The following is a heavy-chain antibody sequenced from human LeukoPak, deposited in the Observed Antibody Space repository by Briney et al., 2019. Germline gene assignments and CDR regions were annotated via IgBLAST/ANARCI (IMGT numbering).Heavy chain of an antibody. CDR3: ATDIIVTLIFAS. CDR2: ISARSTTI. V-gene: IGHV3-48*01. J-gene: IGHJ4*02. Sequence: PGGSLRLSCAASGFTFDDYGMSWVRQAPGKGLEWISYISARSTTIYYADSVKGRFTISRDNAKNSLYLQMNSLRAEDTAIYYCATDIIVTLIFASWGQGSLVTVSS. D-gene: IGHD2-21*02. CDR1: GFTFDDYG.